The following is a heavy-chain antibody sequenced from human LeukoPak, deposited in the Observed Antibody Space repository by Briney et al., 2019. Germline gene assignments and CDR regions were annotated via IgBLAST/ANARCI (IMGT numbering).Heavy chain of an antibody. CDR3: VRTPRNGRPLYYDFWSGPVTPSGWFDP. V-gene: IGHV4-59*11. CDR2: IYYSGST. Sequence: PSETLSLTCTVSGGSISSHYWSWIRQPPGKGLEWIGYIYYSGSTNYNPSLKSRVTISVDTSKNQFSLKLSSVTAADTAVYYCVRTPRNGRPLYYDFWSGPVTPSGWFDPWGQGTLVTVSS. D-gene: IGHD3-3*01. CDR1: GGSISSHY. J-gene: IGHJ5*02.